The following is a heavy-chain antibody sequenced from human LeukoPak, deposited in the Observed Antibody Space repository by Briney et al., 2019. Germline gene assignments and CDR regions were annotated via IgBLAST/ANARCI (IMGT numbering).Heavy chain of an antibody. J-gene: IGHJ5*02. CDR2: INHSGST. D-gene: IGHD3-10*01. Sequence: PSETLSLTCAVYGGSFSGYYWSWIRQPPGKGLERIGEINHSGSTNYNPSLKSRVTISVDTSKNQFSLKLSSVTAADTAVYYCAREKGMVRGVTPSNWFDPWGQGTLVTVSS. CDR1: GGSFSGYY. V-gene: IGHV4-34*01. CDR3: AREKGMVRGVTPSNWFDP.